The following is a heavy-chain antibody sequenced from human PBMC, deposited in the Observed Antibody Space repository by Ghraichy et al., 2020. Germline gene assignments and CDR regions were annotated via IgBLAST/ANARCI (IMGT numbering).Heavy chain of an antibody. Sequence: GESLNISCVGSGFTFSNHYMNWVRQAPGKGLEWVGRTKNRPSSYTTEYAASVKGRFIASRDDSKNSLSLQLNSLTIEDTAVYYCARDTSTSLDLWGQGTMVTVSS. CDR1: GFTFSNHY. J-gene: IGHJ3*01. CDR3: ARDTSTSLDL. V-gene: IGHV3-72*01. CDR2: TKNRPSSYTT.